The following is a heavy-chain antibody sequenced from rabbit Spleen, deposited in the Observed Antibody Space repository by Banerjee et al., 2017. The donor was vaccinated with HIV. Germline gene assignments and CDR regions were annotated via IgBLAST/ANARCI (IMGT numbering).Heavy chain of an antibody. D-gene: IGHD6-1*01. V-gene: IGHV1S45*01. CDR2: IRTANEWI. Sequence: QEQLEESGGDLVKPEGSLTLTCTASGFSLSNDYVMCWVRQAPGKGLEWIACIRTANEWIGYASWAKGRFTISKTSSTTVTLQMTSLTAADTATYFCARAGYASYGYLDYLNLWGPGTLVTVS. CDR3: ARAGYASYGYLDYLNL. CDR1: GFSLSNDYV. J-gene: IGHJ4*01.